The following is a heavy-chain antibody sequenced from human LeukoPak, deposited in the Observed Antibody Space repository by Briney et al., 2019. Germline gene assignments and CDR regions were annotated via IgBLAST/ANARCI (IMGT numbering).Heavy chain of an antibody. V-gene: IGHV1-69*05. CDR1: GGTFSSYA. Sequence: GSSVKVSCKASGGTFSSYAISWVRQAPGQGLEWMGGIIPIFGTANYAQKFQGRVTITTDEYTSTAYMELSRLRSEETAVYYCARAGMRYNWNYSLDYWGQGTLVTVSS. CDR3: ARAGMRYNWNYSLDY. CDR2: IIPIFGTA. D-gene: IGHD1-7*01. J-gene: IGHJ4*02.